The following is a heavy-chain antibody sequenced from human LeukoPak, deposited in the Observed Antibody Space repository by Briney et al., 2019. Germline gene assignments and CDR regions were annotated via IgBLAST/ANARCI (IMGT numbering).Heavy chain of an antibody. CDR3: ARDLYDFWSGYYW. Sequence: PSETLSLTCTVSGGSISSSSYYWGWIRQPPGKGLEWIGSIYYSGSTYYNPSLKSRVTISVDTSKNQFSLKLSSVTAADTAVYYCARDLYDFWSGYYWWGQGTLVTVSS. J-gene: IGHJ4*02. D-gene: IGHD3-3*01. V-gene: IGHV4-39*07. CDR2: IYYSGST. CDR1: GGSISSSSYY.